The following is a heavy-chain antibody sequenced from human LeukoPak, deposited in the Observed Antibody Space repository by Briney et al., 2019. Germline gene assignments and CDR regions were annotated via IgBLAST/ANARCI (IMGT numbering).Heavy chain of an antibody. CDR1: GGSISSYY. Sequence: SETLSLTCTVSGGSISSYYWSWIRQPPGKGLEWIGYIYYSGSTNYNPSLKSRVTISVDTSKNQFSLKLSSVTAADTAVYYCARDDDRSSCWYTYWGQGTLVTVSS. J-gene: IGHJ4*02. V-gene: IGHV4-59*01. D-gene: IGHD6-19*01. CDR2: IYYSGST. CDR3: ARDDDRSSCWYTY.